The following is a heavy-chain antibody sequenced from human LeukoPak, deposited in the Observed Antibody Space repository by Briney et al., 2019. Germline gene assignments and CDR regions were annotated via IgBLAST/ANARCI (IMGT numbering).Heavy chain of an antibody. D-gene: IGHD2-15*01. CDR3: ARHRCSGGSCYPMNWFDP. CDR1: GGSISNYY. V-gene: IGHV4-59*08. J-gene: IGHJ5*02. Sequence: SETLSLTCTVSGGSISNYYWSWIRQPPGKGLEWIGYIYHSGSTNYNPSLKSRVTISVDTSKNQFSLKLSSVTAADTAVYYCARHRCSGGSCYPMNWFDPWGQGTLVTVSS. CDR2: IYHSGST.